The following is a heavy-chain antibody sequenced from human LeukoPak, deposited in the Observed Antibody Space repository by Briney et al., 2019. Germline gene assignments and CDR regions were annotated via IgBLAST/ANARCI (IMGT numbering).Heavy chain of an antibody. V-gene: IGHV4-30-4*01. CDR3: ASRLLHNWFDP. D-gene: IGHD2/OR15-2a*01. CDR1: GGSISSGDYF. Sequence: PSETLSLTCSVSGGSISSGDYFGSWIRHPPGKGLEWIGYIYYSGSTYYNPSLKSRVTISVDTSKNQFSLKLSSVTAADTAVYYCASRLLHNWFDPWGQGTLVTVSS. CDR2: IYYSGST. J-gene: IGHJ5*02.